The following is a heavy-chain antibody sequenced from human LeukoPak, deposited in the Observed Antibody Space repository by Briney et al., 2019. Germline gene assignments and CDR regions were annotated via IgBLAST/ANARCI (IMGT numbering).Heavy chain of an antibody. CDR2: IYYTGAT. V-gene: IGHV4-59*01. CDR3: AGYGYSYGSGYYFDD. D-gene: IGHD5-18*01. Sequence: SESLSHTCLVSGGSLSSYYWSWIRPPPGRGLEWIGYIYYTGATYYNPSLKSRVTISLDTSKNQFSLKLSSVPAAAGAVCYCAGYGYSYGSGYYFDDWGQRALVAVS. CDR1: GGSLSSYY. J-gene: IGHJ4*02.